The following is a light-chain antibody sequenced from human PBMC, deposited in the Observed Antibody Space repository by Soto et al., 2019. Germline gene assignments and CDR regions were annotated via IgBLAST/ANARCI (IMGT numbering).Light chain of an antibody. J-gene: IGKJ1*01. CDR3: LQYDDWRT. CDR1: QSVSSY. CDR2: DAS. Sequence: EIVLTQSPATLSLSPGERATLSCRASQSVSSYLAWYQQKPGQAPRLLIYDASNRATGIPARFSGSGSGTDFTLTISSLEPEDFAVYYCLQYDDWRTFGQGTQVE. V-gene: IGKV3-11*01.